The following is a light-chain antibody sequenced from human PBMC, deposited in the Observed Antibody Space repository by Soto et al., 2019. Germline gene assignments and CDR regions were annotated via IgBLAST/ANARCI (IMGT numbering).Light chain of an antibody. V-gene: IGKV4-1*01. CDR3: QQYYSTPPTT. Sequence: DIVMTQSPDSLAVSLGERATINCKSSQSVLYSSNNKNYLAWYQQKPGQPPKLLIYWASARESGVPDRFSGSGSGTDFTLTISSLQADDVAVYYCQQYYSTPPTTFGQGTKVEIK. J-gene: IGKJ1*01. CDR1: QSVLYSSNNKNY. CDR2: WAS.